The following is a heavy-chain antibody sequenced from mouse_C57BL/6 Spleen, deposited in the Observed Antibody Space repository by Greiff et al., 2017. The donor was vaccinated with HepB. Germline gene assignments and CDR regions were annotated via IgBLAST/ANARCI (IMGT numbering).Heavy chain of an antibody. Sequence: EVKLVESGGDLVKPGGSLKLSCAASGFTFSSYGMSWVRQTPDKRLEWVATISSGGSYTYYPDSVKGRFTISRDNAKNTLYLQMSSLKSEDTAMYYCARRGDYDEAMDYWGQGTSVTVSS. D-gene: IGHD2-4*01. CDR1: GFTFSSYG. CDR3: ARRGDYDEAMDY. J-gene: IGHJ4*01. V-gene: IGHV5-6*01. CDR2: ISSGGSYT.